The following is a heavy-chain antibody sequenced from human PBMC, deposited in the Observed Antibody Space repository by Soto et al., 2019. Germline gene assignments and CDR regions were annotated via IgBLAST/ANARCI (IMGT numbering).Heavy chain of an antibody. CDR2: IIPIFGTA. CDR3: ASVNNGYCSSTRCYKGKGYYYYGMDV. V-gene: IGHV1-69*06. Sequence: AVKVSCKASGGTFSSYAISWVRQAPGQGLEWMGGIIPIFGTANYAQKFQGRVTITADKSTSTAYIELSSLRSEDTAVYYCASVNNGYCSSTRCYKGKGYYYYGMDVWGQGTTVTVSS. J-gene: IGHJ6*01. CDR1: GGTFSSYA. D-gene: IGHD2-2*02.